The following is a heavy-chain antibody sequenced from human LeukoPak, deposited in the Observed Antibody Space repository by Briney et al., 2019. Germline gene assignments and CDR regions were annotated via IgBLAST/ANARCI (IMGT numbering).Heavy chain of an antibody. CDR2: IYYSGST. CDR3: AISGSYYPNFDY. V-gene: IGHV4-59*12. D-gene: IGHD1-26*01. Sequence: PSETLSLTCTVSGGSISSYYWSWIRQPPGKGLEWIGYIYYSGSTNYNPSLKSRVTISVDTSKNQFSLKLSSVTAADTAVYYRAISGSYYPNFDYWGQGTLVTVSS. J-gene: IGHJ4*02. CDR1: GGSISSYY.